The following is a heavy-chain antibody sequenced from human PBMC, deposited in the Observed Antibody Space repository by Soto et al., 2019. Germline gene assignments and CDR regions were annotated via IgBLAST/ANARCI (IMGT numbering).Heavy chain of an antibody. Sequence: SVKVSCKASGGTFTSSAMQWVRQARGQRLEWIGWIVVGSGNTNYAQKFQERVTITRDMSTSTAYMELSSLRSEDTAVYYCAAHQGNYGAKVTLFDIWGQGTMVTVSS. V-gene: IGHV1-58*02. CDR1: GGTFTSSA. D-gene: IGHD4-17*01. CDR3: AAHQGNYGAKVTLFDI. CDR2: IVVGSGNT. J-gene: IGHJ3*02.